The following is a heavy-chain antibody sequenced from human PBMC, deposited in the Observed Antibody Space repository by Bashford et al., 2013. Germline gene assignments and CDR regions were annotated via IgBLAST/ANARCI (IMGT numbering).Heavy chain of an antibody. CDR1: GYTFTSYD. CDR3: ARALRFLESARGVETPRYYFDY. V-gene: IGHV1-8*01. CDR2: MNPNSGNT. D-gene: IGHD3-3*01. Sequence: ASVKVSCKASGYTFTSYDINWVRQATGQGLEWMGWMNPNSGNTGYAQKFQGRVTMTRNASISTAYMELSSLRSEDTAVYYCARALRFLESARGVETPRYYFDYWGQGTLVTVSS. J-gene: IGHJ4*02.